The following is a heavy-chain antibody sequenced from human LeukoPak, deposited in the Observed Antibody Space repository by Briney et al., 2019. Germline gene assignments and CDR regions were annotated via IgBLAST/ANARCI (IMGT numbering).Heavy chain of an antibody. CDR3: ARVEALYNSGSVWAY. J-gene: IGHJ4*02. Sequence: RGSLRLSCAASGFTFSSYWMTWVRQVPGKGLEWVANIVPDGSEKYYVESVRGRFTISRDNAKNSLYLQMKSLRAEDTAVYYCARVEALYNSGSVWAYWGQGTLVTVSS. CDR2: IVPDGSEK. CDR1: GFTFSSYW. D-gene: IGHD3-10*01. V-gene: IGHV3-7*01.